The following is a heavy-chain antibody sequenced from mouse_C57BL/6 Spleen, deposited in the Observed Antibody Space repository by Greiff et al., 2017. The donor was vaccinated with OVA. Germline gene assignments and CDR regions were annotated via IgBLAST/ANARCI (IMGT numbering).Heavy chain of an antibody. CDR2: ISDGGSYT. Sequence: EVQLVESGGGLVKPGGSLKLSCAASGFTFSSYAMSWVRQTPEKRLEWVATISDGGSYTYYPDNVKGRFTFSRDNAKNNLYLQMRHLKSEDTAMYYCARGGLLLGFDYWGQGTTRTVSS. CDR1: GFTFSSYA. CDR3: ARGGLLLGFDY. D-gene: IGHD2-3*01. J-gene: IGHJ2*01. V-gene: IGHV5-4*01.